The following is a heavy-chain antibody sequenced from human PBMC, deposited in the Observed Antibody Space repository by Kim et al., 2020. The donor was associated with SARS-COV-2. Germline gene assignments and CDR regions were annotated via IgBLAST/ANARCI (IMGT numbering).Heavy chain of an antibody. V-gene: IGHV3-48*02. Sequence: GGSLSLSCAASGFTFNIYSINWVRQAPGKGLEWISYITGNSNTIYYADSVRGRFTISRDNAKNSLCLQMNSLRDEDTAVYYCTRVGRGVYGMDVWGQGTTVTVSS. CDR1: GFTFNIYS. D-gene: IGHD5-12*01. CDR3: TRVGRGVYGMDV. CDR2: ITGNSNTI. J-gene: IGHJ6*02.